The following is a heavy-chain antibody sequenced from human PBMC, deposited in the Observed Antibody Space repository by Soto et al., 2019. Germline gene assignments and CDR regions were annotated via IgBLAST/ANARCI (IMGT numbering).Heavy chain of an antibody. CDR1: GFTFRDYA. V-gene: IGHV3-23*01. Sequence: VQLLESGGGLVQPGGSLRLSCAASGFTFRDYAMNWVRLSPGKGLEWVADISGNGNNTRYADSVRGRFTISTDNSKDTVYLQKSSLGDDDTAEYYCVKERRDCGSSVCNFWGQGGLVTVSS. D-gene: IGHD2-21*02. CDR3: VKERRDCGSSVCNF. J-gene: IGHJ4*02. CDR2: ISGNGNNT.